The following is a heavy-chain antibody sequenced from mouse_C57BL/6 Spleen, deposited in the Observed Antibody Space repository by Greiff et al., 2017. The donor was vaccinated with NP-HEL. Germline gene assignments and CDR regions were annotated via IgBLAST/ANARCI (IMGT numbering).Heavy chain of an antibody. CDR3: ASFITTVVAPGFAY. CDR1: GYSIISGYY. Sequence: EVQLVESGPGLVKPSQSLSLTCSVTGYSIISGYYWNWIRQFPGNKLEWMGYISYDGSNNYNPSLKNRISITRDTSKNQFFLKLNSVTTEDTATYYCASFITTVVAPGFAYWGQGTLVTVSA. J-gene: IGHJ3*01. V-gene: IGHV3-6*01. D-gene: IGHD1-1*01. CDR2: ISYDGSN.